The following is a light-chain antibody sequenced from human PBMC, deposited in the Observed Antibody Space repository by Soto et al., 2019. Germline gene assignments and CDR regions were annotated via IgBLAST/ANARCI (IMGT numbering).Light chain of an antibody. V-gene: IGLV1-51*01. CDR1: RSNIGNNY. Sequence: QSVLTQPPSVSAAPGQKVTVSCSGSRSNIGNNYVSWYQHLPGTAPKLLIYDKDKRPSGIPDRFSASKSGTSATLGITGLQTGDEADYYCEAWDSSLSAGVFGGGTKLTVL. CDR2: DKD. J-gene: IGLJ3*02. CDR3: EAWDSSLSAGV.